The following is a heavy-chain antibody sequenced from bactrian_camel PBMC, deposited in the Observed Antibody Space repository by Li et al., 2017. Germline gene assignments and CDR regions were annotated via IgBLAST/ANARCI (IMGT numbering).Heavy chain of an antibody. Sequence: DVQLVESGGGLVQPGGSLRLSCAASFTFSSYAMGWVRQAPGKGLEWVSGIHSSGGSTYYADSVKGRFTISRDNTANTIYLQLSSLKEDDTAMYYCAKGLLSGQGTQVTVS. V-gene: IGHV3S40*01. CDR2: IHSSGGST. CDR1: FTFSSYA. D-gene: IGHD2*01. J-gene: IGHJ4*01.